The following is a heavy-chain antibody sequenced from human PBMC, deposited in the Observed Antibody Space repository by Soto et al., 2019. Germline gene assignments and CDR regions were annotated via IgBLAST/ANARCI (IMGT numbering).Heavy chain of an antibody. CDR3: TTGSDYYDSSGYYL. D-gene: IGHD3-22*01. J-gene: IGHJ4*02. CDR2: IKSKTDGGTT. CDR1: GFTFSNAW. V-gene: IGHV3-15*07. Sequence: GGSLRLSCAASGFTFSNAWMNWVRQAPGKGLEWVGRIKSKTDGGTTDYAAPVKGRFTTSRDDSKNTLYLQMNSLKTEDTAVYYCTTGSDYYDSSGYYLWGQGTLVTVSS.